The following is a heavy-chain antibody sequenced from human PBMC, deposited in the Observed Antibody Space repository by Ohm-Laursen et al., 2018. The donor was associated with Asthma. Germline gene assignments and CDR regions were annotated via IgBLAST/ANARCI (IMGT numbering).Heavy chain of an antibody. CDR1: GFTVIGNY. V-gene: IGHV3-53*01. CDR3: ARADSSNWDFDY. D-gene: IGHD6-13*01. CDR2: VYPGGES. J-gene: IGHJ4*02. Sequence: SLRPSCAASGFTVIGNYMSWVRQAPGKGLEWVSVVYPGGESHYADSVKGRFTISRDHITNTLYLQMNSLRAEDTAVYYCARADSSNWDFDYWGPGTLVTVSS.